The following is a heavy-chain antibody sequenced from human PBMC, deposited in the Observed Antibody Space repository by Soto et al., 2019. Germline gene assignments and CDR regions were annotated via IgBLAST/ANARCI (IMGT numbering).Heavy chain of an antibody. D-gene: IGHD5-12*01. Sequence: QVQLVESGGGLVKPGGSLRLSCAASGFTFSDYYMSWIRQAPGKGLEWVSYISSSGSTIYYADSVKGRFTISRDNSKNSLYLQMNSLRAEDTAVYYCASWGFRGYDYAPANFDYWGQGTLVTVSS. CDR1: GFTFSDYY. V-gene: IGHV3-11*01. J-gene: IGHJ4*02. CDR3: ASWGFRGYDYAPANFDY. CDR2: ISSSGSTI.